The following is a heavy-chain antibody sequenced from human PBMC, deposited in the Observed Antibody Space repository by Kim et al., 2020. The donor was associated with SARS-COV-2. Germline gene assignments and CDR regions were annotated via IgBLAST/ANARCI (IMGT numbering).Heavy chain of an antibody. J-gene: IGHJ6*03. Sequence: GGSLRLSCAASGFTFSSYGMHWVRQAPGKGLEWVAVIWYDGSNKYYADSVKGRFTISRDNSKNTLYLQMNSLRAEDTAVYYCARDVGDYVLYYYMDVWGKGTTVTVSS. CDR2: IWYDGSNK. CDR3: ARDVGDYVLYYYMDV. CDR1: GFTFSSYG. V-gene: IGHV3-33*01. D-gene: IGHD4-17*01.